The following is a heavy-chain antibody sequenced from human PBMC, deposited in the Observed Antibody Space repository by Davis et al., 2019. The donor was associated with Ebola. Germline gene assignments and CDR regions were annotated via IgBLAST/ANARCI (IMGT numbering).Heavy chain of an antibody. D-gene: IGHD2-15*01. V-gene: IGHV3-21*01. J-gene: IGHJ6*02. CDR3: ARCLMVADYYYYYGMDV. CDR1: GFTFSSYS. Sequence: GGSLRLSCDASGFTFSSYSMNWVRQAPGKGLEWVSSISSSSSYIYYADSVEGRFTISRDNAKNSLYLQMNSLRAEDTAVYYCARCLMVADYYYYYGMDVWGQGTTVIVSS. CDR2: ISSSSSYI.